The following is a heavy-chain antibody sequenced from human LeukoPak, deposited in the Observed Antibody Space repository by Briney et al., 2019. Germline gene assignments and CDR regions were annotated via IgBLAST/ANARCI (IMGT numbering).Heavy chain of an antibody. J-gene: IGHJ2*01. Sequence: GGSLRLSCAASGFTFSDYFMTWIRQAPGKGLEWVSYISSSGSYIYYADSVKGRFTISRDNAKNSLYLQMNRLRDEDTAVYYCARELRVGTAFDLWGRGTLVAVSS. CDR1: GFTFSDYF. V-gene: IGHV3-11*01. CDR3: ARELRVGTAFDL. D-gene: IGHD3-10*01. CDR2: ISSSGSYI.